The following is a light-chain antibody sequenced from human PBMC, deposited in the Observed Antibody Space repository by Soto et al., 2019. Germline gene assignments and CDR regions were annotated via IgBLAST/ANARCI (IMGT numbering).Light chain of an antibody. CDR2: DAS. Sequence: EIVLTQSPATLSLSPGERATLSCRASQSVSSYLSWYQQKHGQAPSLLIYDASNRATGIPARFSGSGSGTDFTLTISSLEPEDFAVYYCQQRSNWPPVTFGGGTKVEIK. CDR3: QQRSNWPPVT. CDR1: QSVSSY. V-gene: IGKV3-11*01. J-gene: IGKJ4*01.